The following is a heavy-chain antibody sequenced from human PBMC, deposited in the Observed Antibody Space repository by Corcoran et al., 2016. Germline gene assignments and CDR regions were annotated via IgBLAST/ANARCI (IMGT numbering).Heavy chain of an antibody. J-gene: IGHJ4*02. CDR2: FNASDGST. V-gene: IGHV1-46*01. CDR1: GDTFTSYY. D-gene: IGHD6-13*01. CDR3: VRDGSGGSSWYAGRY. Sequence: QVQLVQSGAEVKKPGASVKVSCKASGDTFTSYYMHWVRQAPGQGLEWMGIFNASDGSTSYARKFQGRVTMTWDTSTSTLDMELSSLGSEDTAVDYWVRDGSGGSSWYAGRYWGQGTLVTVSS.